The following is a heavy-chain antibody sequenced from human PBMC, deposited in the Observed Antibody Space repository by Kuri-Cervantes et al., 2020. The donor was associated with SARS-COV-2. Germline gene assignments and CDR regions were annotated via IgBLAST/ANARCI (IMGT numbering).Heavy chain of an antibody. CDR2: IYQSGGT. V-gene: IGHV4-30-2*01. D-gene: IGHD3-3*01. CDR3: GRGGDYDYSSGYSQYVKH. J-gene: IGHJ1*01. Sequence: LRLSCEVSGGSISSGGYSWARIRQPPGKGLEWIGYIYQSGGTYYNPSLKSRVIISVDRSKNQFSLKLESVTAADTAVYYCGRGGDYDYSSGYSQYVKHWGQGTQVTVSS. CDR1: GGSISSGGYS.